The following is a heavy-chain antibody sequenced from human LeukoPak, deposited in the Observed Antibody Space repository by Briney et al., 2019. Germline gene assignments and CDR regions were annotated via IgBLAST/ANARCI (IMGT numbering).Heavy chain of an antibody. Sequence: SETLSLTCTVSGGSISDSAYYWGWVRQPPGKGLEWIGSIYYSGSTYYNPSLKSRVTISVDTSKNQFSLKLSSVTAADTAVYYCARVPKFRGVITFFDYWGQGTLVTVSS. J-gene: IGHJ4*02. CDR2: IYYSGST. D-gene: IGHD3-10*01. CDR3: ARVPKFRGVITFFDY. CDR1: GGSISDSAYY. V-gene: IGHV4-39*07.